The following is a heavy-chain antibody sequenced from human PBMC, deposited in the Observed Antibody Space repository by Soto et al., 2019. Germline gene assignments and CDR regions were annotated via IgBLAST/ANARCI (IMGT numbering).Heavy chain of an antibody. J-gene: IGHJ5*02. CDR1: GGSIISGGYY. Sequence: QVQLQESGPGLVKPSQTLSLTCTVSGGSIISGGYYWSWIRQHPGKGLEWIGYISYSGSTYYNPPLKSRVTIYVDTSKNQFSLKLRSVTAADPAVYYCARDFATVTTGWFDPWGQGTLVTVSS. V-gene: IGHV4-31*03. D-gene: IGHD4-4*01. CDR2: ISYSGST. CDR3: ARDFATVTTGWFDP.